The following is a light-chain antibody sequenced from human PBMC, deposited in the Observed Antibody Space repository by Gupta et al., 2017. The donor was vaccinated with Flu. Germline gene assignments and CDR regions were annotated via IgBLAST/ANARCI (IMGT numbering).Light chain of an antibody. CDR3: HQDDHLPQS. CDR2: DAS. V-gene: IGKV1-33*01. CDR1: QDISTY. Sequence: DIQMTQSPSSLSASVGDRVTITCQASQDISTYLNWYQQKPGKAPKLLIYDASTLETGVPSRFSGSGSATDFTFTISSLQPEDVATYYCHQDDHLPQSFGQGTKLEIK. J-gene: IGKJ2*03.